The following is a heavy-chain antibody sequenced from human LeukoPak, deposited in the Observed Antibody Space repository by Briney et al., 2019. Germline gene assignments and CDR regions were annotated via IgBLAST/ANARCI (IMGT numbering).Heavy chain of an antibody. Sequence: GGSLRLSCAASGXXXXSYXXHXXRQAXXXXXXWVAVIWYDGSNKYYADSVKGRFTISRDNSKNTLYLQMNSLRAEDTAVYYCASTYSGSYNYWGQGTLVTVSS. CDR3: ASTYSGSYNY. CDR1: GXXXXSYX. V-gene: IGHV3-33*01. CDR2: IWYDGSNK. D-gene: IGHD1-26*01. J-gene: IGHJ4*02.